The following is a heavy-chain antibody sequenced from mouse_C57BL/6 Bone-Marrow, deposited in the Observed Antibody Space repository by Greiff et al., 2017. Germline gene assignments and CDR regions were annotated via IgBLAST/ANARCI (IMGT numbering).Heavy chain of an antibody. CDR3: ARGLRRYAMDY. V-gene: IGHV5-17*01. D-gene: IGHD2-4*01. Sequence: EVQLVESGGGLVKPGGSLKLSCAASGFTFSDYGMHWVRQAPEKELEWVAYISSGSSTIYYADTVKGRFTISRDNAKNTLFLQMTSLRSEDTAMYYCARGLRRYAMDYWGQGTSVTVSS. J-gene: IGHJ4*01. CDR1: GFTFSDYG. CDR2: ISSGSSTI.